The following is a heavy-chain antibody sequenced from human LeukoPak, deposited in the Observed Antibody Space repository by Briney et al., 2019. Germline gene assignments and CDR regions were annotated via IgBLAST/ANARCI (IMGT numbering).Heavy chain of an antibody. D-gene: IGHD2-2*01. V-gene: IGHV4-38-2*01. Sequence: SETLSLTCAVSGYSISSGCYWGWIRQPPGKGLEWIGSIYHSGSTYYNPSLKSRVTISVDTSKNQFSLKLSSVTAADTAVYYCAVTIVVVPAASTYYFDYWGQGTLVTVSS. CDR2: IYHSGST. J-gene: IGHJ4*02. CDR3: AVTIVVVPAASTYYFDY. CDR1: GYSISSGCY.